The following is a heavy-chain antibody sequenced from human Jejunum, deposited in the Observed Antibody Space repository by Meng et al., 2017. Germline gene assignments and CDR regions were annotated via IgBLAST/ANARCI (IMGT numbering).Heavy chain of an antibody. CDR2: IYHSGST. V-gene: IGHV4-30-4*02. CDR3: ARGHQVDP. J-gene: IGHJ5*02. Sequence: QVQLQESGPGLVKPSETLSLTCTVSGGSISSRSYYWGWIRQPPGKGLEWIGYIYHSGSTDYNPSLKSRVTISVDTSKNQFSLKLSSVTAADTAIYYCARGHQVDPWGPGTLVTVSS. CDR1: GGSISSRSYY. D-gene: IGHD2-2*01.